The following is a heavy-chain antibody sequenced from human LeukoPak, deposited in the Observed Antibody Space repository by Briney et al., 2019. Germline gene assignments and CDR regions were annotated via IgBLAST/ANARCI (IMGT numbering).Heavy chain of an antibody. J-gene: IGHJ4*02. V-gene: IGHV3-7*01. CDR2: IKQDGSEK. Sequence: GGSLRLSCAASGFTFSSYWMSWVRQAPGKGLEWVANIKQDGSEKYYVDSVKGRFTISRDNAKNSLYLQMNSLRAEDTAVYYCAGGSRVVPPYYFDYWGQGTLVTVSS. D-gene: IGHD2-2*01. CDR3: AGGSRVVPPYYFDY. CDR1: GFTFSSYW.